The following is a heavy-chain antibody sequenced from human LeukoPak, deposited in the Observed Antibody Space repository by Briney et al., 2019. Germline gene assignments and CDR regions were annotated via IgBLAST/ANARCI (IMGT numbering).Heavy chain of an antibody. Sequence: GGSLRLSCAASGFTFRNHGMNWVRQAPGKGLEWLSGVSPPGGGTYYADSVKGRFTISRDDSKNTLSLQMNSLRVEDTAVYYCARDLAWGAFDYWGQGTLVTVSS. V-gene: IGHV3-23*01. D-gene: IGHD7-27*01. CDR2: VSPPGGGT. CDR3: ARDLAWGAFDY. CDR1: GFTFRNHG. J-gene: IGHJ4*02.